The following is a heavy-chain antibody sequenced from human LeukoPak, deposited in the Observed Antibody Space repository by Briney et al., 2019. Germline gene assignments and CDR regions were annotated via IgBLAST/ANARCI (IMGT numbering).Heavy chain of an antibody. Sequence: GGSLRLSCSASGFTFSSYRMNWVRQPPGKGLEWVSSISGTGDYLYYADSVKGRFTISRDNAKDSLYLQMNSLRAEDTAVYYCAKDHPEYSSSHWGQGTLVTVSS. V-gene: IGHV3-21*01. D-gene: IGHD6-6*01. CDR3: AKDHPEYSSSH. CDR1: GFTFSSYR. J-gene: IGHJ4*02. CDR2: ISGTGDYL.